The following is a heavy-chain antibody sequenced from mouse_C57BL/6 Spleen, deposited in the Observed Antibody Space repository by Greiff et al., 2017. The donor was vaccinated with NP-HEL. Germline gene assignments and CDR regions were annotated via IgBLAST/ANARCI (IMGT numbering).Heavy chain of an antibody. CDR2: INPSTGGT. D-gene: IGHD3-2*02. Sequence: EVMLVESGPELVKPGASVKISCKASGYSFTGYYMNWVKQSPEKSLEWIGEINPSTGGTTYNQKFKAKATLTVDKSSSTAYMQLKSLTSEDSAVYYCAGSSGYFDYWGQGTTLTVSS. V-gene: IGHV1-42*01. CDR3: AGSSGYFDY. J-gene: IGHJ2*01. CDR1: GYSFTGYY.